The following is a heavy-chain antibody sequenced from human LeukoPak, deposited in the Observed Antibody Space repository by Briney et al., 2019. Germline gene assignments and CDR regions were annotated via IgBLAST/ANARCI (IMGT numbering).Heavy chain of an antibody. V-gene: IGHV4-59*10. J-gene: IGHJ4*02. Sequence: PSETLSLTCDVYGGSFSSYYWSWIRQPAGKGLEWIGRIYTSGSTNYNPSLKSRVTMSVDTSKNQFSLKLSSVTAADTAVYYCAGSYSGNYYVFDYWGQGTLVTVSS. D-gene: IGHD1-26*01. CDR2: IYTSGST. CDR1: GGSFSSYY. CDR3: AGSYSGNYYVFDY.